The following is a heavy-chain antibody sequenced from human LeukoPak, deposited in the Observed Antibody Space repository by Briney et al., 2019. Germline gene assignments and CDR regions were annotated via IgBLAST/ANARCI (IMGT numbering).Heavy chain of an antibody. CDR1: GGSISSSSYY. CDR3: ARHVYYGSGVYYFDY. V-gene: IGHV4-39*01. D-gene: IGHD3-10*01. Sequence: PSETLSLTCTVSGGSISSSSYYWGWIRQPPGKGLEWIGGIYYSGSTYYNPSLKSRVTISVDTSKNQFSLKLSSVTAADTAVYYCARHVYYGSGVYYFDYWGQGTLVTVSS. J-gene: IGHJ4*02. CDR2: IYYSGST.